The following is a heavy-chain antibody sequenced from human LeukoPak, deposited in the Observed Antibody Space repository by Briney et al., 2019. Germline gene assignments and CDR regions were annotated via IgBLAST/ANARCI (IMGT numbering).Heavy chain of an antibody. CDR3: ARNYYDSSGYVPTGSDY. V-gene: IGHV1-46*01. D-gene: IGHD3-22*01. CDR2: INPSGGST. J-gene: IGHJ4*02. CDR1: GYTFTSYY. Sequence: GASVKVSCKASGYTFTSYYMHWVRQAPGQGLEWMGIINPSGGSTIYAQKFQGIVTMTRDMSTSTVYMELSSLRSEDTAVYYCARNYYDSSGYVPTGSDYWGQGTLVTVSS.